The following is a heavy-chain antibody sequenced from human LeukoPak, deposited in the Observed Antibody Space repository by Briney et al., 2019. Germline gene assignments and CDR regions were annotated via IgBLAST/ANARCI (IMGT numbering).Heavy chain of an antibody. D-gene: IGHD1-1*01. CDR2: IRYDGSNK. V-gene: IGHV3-30*02. Sequence: GGSLRLSCRASGFTLDLYAMHWVRQAPGKGLEWVAFIRYDGSNKYYADSVKGRFTISRDNSKNTLYLQMNSLRAEDTAVYYCAPIEVVFTTRWGQGTLVTVSS. CDR1: GFTLDLYA. CDR3: APIEVVFTTR. J-gene: IGHJ4*02.